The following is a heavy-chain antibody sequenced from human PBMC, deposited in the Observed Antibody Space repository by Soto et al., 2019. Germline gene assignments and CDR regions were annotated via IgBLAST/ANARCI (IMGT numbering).Heavy chain of an antibody. V-gene: IGHV4-39*01. CDR1: GGSISSSNYY. CDR2: IYYSGRT. Sequence: QLQLQESGPGLVKPSETLSLTCAVSGGSISSSNYYWGWIRQPPGKGLEWIGSIYYSGRTYYNPSLTSRVTISVDTSKNQFSLKLSSVTAADTAVYYFARHGRSSESFTRFDYWGQGILVTVSS. CDR3: ARHGRSSESFTRFDY. J-gene: IGHJ4*02. D-gene: IGHD6-6*01.